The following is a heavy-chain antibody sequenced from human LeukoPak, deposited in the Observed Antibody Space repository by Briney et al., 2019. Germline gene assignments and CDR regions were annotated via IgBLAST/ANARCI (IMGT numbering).Heavy chain of an antibody. Sequence: GASVKVSCKASGGTFSSYTISWVRQAPGQGLEWMGRIIPIRGIANYAQKFQGRVTITGDKSTSTAYMELSSLRSEDTAVYYCARVGNNPRPEWGQGTLVTVSS. V-gene: IGHV1-69*02. CDR3: ARVGNNPRPE. J-gene: IGHJ1*01. D-gene: IGHD1-14*01. CDR1: GGTFSSYT. CDR2: IIPIRGIA.